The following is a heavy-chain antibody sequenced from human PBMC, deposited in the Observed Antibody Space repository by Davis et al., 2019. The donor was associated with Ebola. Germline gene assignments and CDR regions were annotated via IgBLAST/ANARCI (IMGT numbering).Heavy chain of an antibody. V-gene: IGHV3-30-3*01. CDR1: GFTFSSYA. J-gene: IGHJ6*02. CDR2: ISYDGSNK. Sequence: GESLKISCAASGFTFSSYAMHWVRQAPGKGLEWVAVISYDGSNKYYADSVKGRFTISRDNSKNTLYLQMNSLRAEDTAVYYCARERRDYYYYYGMDVWGQGTTVTVSS. CDR3: ARERRDYYYYYGMDV.